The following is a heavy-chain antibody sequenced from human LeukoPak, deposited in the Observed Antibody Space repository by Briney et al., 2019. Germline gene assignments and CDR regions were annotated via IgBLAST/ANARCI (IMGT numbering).Heavy chain of an antibody. CDR2: INAGNGNT. Sequence: ASAKVSCKASEYTFTSYAMHWVRQAPGQRLEWMGWINAGNGNTKYSQKFQGRVTITRDTSASTAYMELSSLRSEDTAVYYCARGSLGSDSSGYYYPVWGQGTMVTVSS. J-gene: IGHJ3*01. V-gene: IGHV1-3*01. CDR3: ARGSLGSDSSGYYYPV. CDR1: EYTFTSYA. D-gene: IGHD3-22*01.